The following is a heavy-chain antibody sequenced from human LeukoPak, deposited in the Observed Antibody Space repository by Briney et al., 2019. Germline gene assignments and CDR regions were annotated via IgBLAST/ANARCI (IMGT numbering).Heavy chain of an antibody. CDR3: ARDGQLYYYGSGSHDYYGMDV. J-gene: IGHJ6*02. Sequence: SETLSLTCAVSGGSISSSNWWSWVRQPPGKGLEWIGEIYHSGSTNYNPSLKSRVTISVDKSKNQFSLKLSSVTAADTAVYYCARDGQLYYYGSGSHDYYGMDVWGQGTTVTVSS. CDR2: IYHSGST. V-gene: IGHV4-4*02. D-gene: IGHD3-10*01. CDR1: GGSISSSNW.